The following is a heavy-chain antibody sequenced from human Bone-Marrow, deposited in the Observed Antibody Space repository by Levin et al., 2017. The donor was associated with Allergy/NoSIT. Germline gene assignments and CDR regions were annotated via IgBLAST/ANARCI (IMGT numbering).Heavy chain of an antibody. J-gene: IGHJ4*02. CDR2: INHSGST. D-gene: IGHD6-13*01. Sequence: PSETLSLTCAVYGGSFSGYYWIWIRQPPGKGLEWIGEINHSGSTNYNPSLKSRVTISVDTSKNQFSLKLSSVTAADTAVYYCARVSGTVDYWGQGTLVTVSS. CDR1: GGSFSGYY. V-gene: IGHV4-34*01. CDR3: ARVSGTVDY.